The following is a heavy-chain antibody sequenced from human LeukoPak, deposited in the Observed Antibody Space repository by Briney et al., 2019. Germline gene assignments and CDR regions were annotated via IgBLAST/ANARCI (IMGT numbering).Heavy chain of an antibody. CDR2: IYAGDSDT. CDR1: GYSFTSYW. J-gene: IGHJ4*02. Sequence: GESLEISCKGSGYSFTSYWIGWVRQMPGKGLEWMGIIYAGDSDTTYSPSFQGQVTISVDRSISTASLQWSSLKASDTAMYYCARQNYRTSSADYWGQGTLVTVSS. CDR3: ARQNYRTSSADY. D-gene: IGHD6-6*01. V-gene: IGHV5-51*01.